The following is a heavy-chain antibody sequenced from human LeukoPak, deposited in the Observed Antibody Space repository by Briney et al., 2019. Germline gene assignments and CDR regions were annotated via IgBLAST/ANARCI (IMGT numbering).Heavy chain of an antibody. CDR1: GFTFSNHA. D-gene: IGHD5-12*01. CDR2: ISGSGDST. CDR3: ARRPYETYYYYYCMDV. V-gene: IGHV3-23*01. Sequence: PGGSLRLSCAASGFTFSNHAMSWVRQAPGTGLEYVSVISGSGDSTHYADSVKGRFTVSRDNSKNTLNLQMNSLGVEDTAIYYCARRPYETYYYYYCMDVWGKGTTVTVSS. J-gene: IGHJ6*03.